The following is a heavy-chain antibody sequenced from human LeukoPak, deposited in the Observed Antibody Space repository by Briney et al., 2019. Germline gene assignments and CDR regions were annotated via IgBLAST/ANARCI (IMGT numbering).Heavy chain of an antibody. V-gene: IGHV3-13*01. CDR3: ARAKMPGIQTAGRVNYFEF. Sequence: GSLRLSCAASEFTFSNYDMHWVRQATGKGLEWVSTIDTAGNTWYPDSVKGRFTISRENAKNSLTLQMNSLRVGDTAVYYCARAKMPGIQTAGRVNYFEFWGQGTLVTVSS. CDR1: EFTFSNYD. CDR2: IDTAGNT. J-gene: IGHJ4*02. D-gene: IGHD6-13*01.